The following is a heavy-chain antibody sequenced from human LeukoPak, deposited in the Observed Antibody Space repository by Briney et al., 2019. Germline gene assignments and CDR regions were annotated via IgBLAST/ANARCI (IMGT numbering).Heavy chain of an antibody. V-gene: IGHV3-30*04. CDR3: ARTETDTAMDYYFVY. CDR2: ISYDGSNK. CDR1: GFTFSSYA. J-gene: IGHJ4*02. Sequence: PGRSLRLSCAASGFTFSSYAMHWVRQAPGKGLEWVAVISYDGSNKYYADSVKGRFTSSRDNSKNTLYLQMNSLRAEDTAVYYCARTETDTAMDYYFVYWGQGTLVTVSS. D-gene: IGHD5-18*01.